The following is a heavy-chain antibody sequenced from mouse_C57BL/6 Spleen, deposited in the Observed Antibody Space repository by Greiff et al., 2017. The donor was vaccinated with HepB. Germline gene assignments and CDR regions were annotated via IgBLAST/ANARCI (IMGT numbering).Heavy chain of an antibody. CDR1: GFTFSSYG. V-gene: IGHV5-6*01. CDR2: ISSGGSYT. CDR3: ARGAYYSNLYYAMDY. J-gene: IGHJ4*01. D-gene: IGHD2-5*01. Sequence: EVQGVESGGDLVKPGGSLKLSCAASGFTFSSYGMSWVRQTPDKRLEWVATISSGGSYTYYPDSVKGRFTISRDNAKNTLYLQMSSLKSEDTAMYYCARGAYYSNLYYAMDYWGQGTSVTVSS.